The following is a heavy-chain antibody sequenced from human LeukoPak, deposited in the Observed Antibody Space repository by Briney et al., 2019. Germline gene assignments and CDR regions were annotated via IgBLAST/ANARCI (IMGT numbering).Heavy chain of an antibody. CDR2: IYHSGST. Sequence: TLSLTCAVSGGSISSGGYSWSWIRQPPGKGLEWIGYIYHSGSTYYNPSLKSRVTISVDRSKNQFSLKLSSVTAADTAVYYCARAAAGAEYFQHWGQGTLVTVSS. CDR1: GGSISSGGYS. J-gene: IGHJ1*01. V-gene: IGHV4-30-2*01. D-gene: IGHD6-13*01. CDR3: ARAAAGAEYFQH.